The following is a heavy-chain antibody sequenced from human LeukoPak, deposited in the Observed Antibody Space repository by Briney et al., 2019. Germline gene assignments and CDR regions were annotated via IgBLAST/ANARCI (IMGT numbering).Heavy chain of an antibody. CDR3: AKTRGARGYFDY. CDR2: ISWNSGSI. V-gene: IGHV3-9*01. Sequence: SGGSLRLSCAASGFTFDDYAMHWVRQAPGKGLEWVSGISWNSGSIGYADSVKGRFTISRDNAKNSLYLQMNSLRAEDTVLYYCAKTRGARGYFDYWGQGTLVTVSS. J-gene: IGHJ4*02. CDR1: GFTFDDYA. D-gene: IGHD3-10*01.